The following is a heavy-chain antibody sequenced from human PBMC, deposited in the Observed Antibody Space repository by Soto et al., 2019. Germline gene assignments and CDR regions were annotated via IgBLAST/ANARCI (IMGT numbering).Heavy chain of an antibody. J-gene: IGHJ5*02. V-gene: IGHV1-2*04. Sequence: GASVKVSCKASGYTFTGYYMHWVRQAPGQGLEWMGWINPNSGGTNYAQKFQGWVTMTRDTSKNQFSLKLSSVTAADTAVYYCARLLAAAGTWWFDPWGQGTLVTVSS. CDR1: GYTFTGYY. CDR3: ARLLAAAGTWWFDP. CDR2: INPNSGGT. D-gene: IGHD6-13*01.